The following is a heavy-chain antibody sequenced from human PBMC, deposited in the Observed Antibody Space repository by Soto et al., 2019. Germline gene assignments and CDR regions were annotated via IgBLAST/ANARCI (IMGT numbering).Heavy chain of an antibody. D-gene: IGHD3-3*01. CDR2: IFHTGST. Sequence: PSETLSLTCTVSGGTISSGDYYWSWIRQHPGKGLEWIAYIFHTGSTFYNSSLKPRVSISVDRSKNQFSLKLKSVTETDTAVYYCARVKVGDLFRFNWFFDLWGRGTLVTVSS. J-gene: IGHJ2*01. CDR3: ARVKVGDLFRFNWFFDL. CDR1: GGTISSGDYY. V-gene: IGHV4-30-4*02.